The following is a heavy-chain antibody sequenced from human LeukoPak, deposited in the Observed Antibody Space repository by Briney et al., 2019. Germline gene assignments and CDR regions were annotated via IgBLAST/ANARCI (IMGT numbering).Heavy chain of an antibody. Sequence: GASVTVSCKASGYTFTSYGISWVRQAPGQGLEWMGGIIPIFGTANYAQKFQGRVTITADESTSIAYMELSSLRSEDTAVYYCARAWGSPLDYWGQGTLVTVSS. CDR3: ARAWGSPLDY. CDR1: GYTFTSYG. V-gene: IGHV1-69*13. CDR2: IIPIFGTA. J-gene: IGHJ4*02. D-gene: IGHD7-27*01.